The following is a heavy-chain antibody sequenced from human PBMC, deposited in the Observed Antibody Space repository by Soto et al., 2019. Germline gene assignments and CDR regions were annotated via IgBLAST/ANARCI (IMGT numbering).Heavy chain of an antibody. Sequence: SETLSLTCAVSGSSVSGDFYWAWIRQSPGKGLEWIGYIFHSGTTDYNPSVKSRVTISIDKSRNLFSLTLTSVTAADTAVYYCARDRYFYDSRGYYRTLHPWCQGTLVTVSS. V-gene: IGHV4-61*03. CDR1: GSSVSGDFY. J-gene: IGHJ5*02. CDR3: ARDRYFYDSRGYYRTLHP. CDR2: IFHSGTT. D-gene: IGHD3-22*01.